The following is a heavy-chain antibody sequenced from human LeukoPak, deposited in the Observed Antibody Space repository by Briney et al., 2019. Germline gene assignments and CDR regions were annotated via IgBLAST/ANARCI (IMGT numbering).Heavy chain of an antibody. V-gene: IGHV4-30-4*01. CDR3: AREYGAYCGGDCYSGMSYYYYGMDV. D-gene: IGHD2-21*02. CDR2: IYYSGST. Sequence: PSETLSLTCTVSGGSISSGDYYWSWIRQPPGKGLEWIGYIYYSGSTYYNPSLKSRVTISVDTPKNQFSLKLSSVTAADTAVYYCAREYGAYCGGDCYSGMSYYYYGMDVWGQGTTVTVSS. CDR1: GGSISSGDYY. J-gene: IGHJ6*02.